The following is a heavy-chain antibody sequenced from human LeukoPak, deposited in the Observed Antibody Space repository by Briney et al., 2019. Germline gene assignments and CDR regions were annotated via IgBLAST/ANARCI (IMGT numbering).Heavy chain of an antibody. CDR1: ADSLSSGGRY. D-gene: IGHD3-10*01. Sequence: SETLSLTCTVSADSLSSGGRYWAWIRQFPGKGLESIGFIHHSGRSRHNPSLKDRVAISVDTSRKQFALKLSSVTAADTAMYYCARGGNRFGGFYFDYWGQGIQVIVSS. J-gene: IGHJ4*02. CDR2: IHHSGRS. V-gene: IGHV4-31*03. CDR3: ARGGNRFGGFYFDY.